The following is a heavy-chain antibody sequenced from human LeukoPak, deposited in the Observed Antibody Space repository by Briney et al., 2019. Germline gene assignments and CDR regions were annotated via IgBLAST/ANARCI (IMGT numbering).Heavy chain of an antibody. CDR1: GFTFSGYS. Sequence: GGSLRLSCLASGFTFSGYSMNWVRQAPGKGLEWVSYISISSTTINYADSVKGRFTISRDDAKNSLYLQMNSLRDEDTAVYYCARVMYGGISYSVDYWGQGTLVTVSS. CDR3: ARVMYGGISYSVDY. CDR2: ISISSTTI. J-gene: IGHJ4*02. V-gene: IGHV3-48*02. D-gene: IGHD1-26*01.